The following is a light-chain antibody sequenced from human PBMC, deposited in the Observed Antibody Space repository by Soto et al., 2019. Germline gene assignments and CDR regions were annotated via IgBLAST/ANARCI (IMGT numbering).Light chain of an antibody. CDR1: QSVSSTY. CDR3: QQFGSSPRYS. Sequence: EIVLTQSPGTLSLSPGEGATLSCRASQSVSSTYLAWYQQKPGQAPRLLIYGASNRATGIPDRFSGSGSGTDFTLTISRLEPEDFALYYCQQFGSSPRYSFGPGTKLDIK. CDR2: GAS. J-gene: IGKJ2*03. V-gene: IGKV3-20*01.